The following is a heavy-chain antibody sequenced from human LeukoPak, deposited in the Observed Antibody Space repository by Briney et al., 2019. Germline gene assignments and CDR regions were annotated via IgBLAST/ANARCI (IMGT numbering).Heavy chain of an antibody. CDR3: ARAALDAFDI. CDR1: GYTCTRYA. D-gene: IGHD6-6*01. V-gene: IGHV1-3*01. Sequence: GASVKVSCKSSGYTCTRYAMHWVRQAPGQRLEWMGWISVGKDNTKYSENFQGRVPITRDTSASTVYMELSSLRSEDTAVYYCARAALDAFDIWGQGTMVTVSS. CDR2: ISVGKDNT. J-gene: IGHJ3*02.